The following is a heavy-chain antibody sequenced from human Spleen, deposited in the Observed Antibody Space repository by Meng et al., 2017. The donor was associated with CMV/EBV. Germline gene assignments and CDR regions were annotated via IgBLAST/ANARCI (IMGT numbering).Heavy chain of an antibody. CDR3: ARTVPYFGVDYGMDV. CDR2: IYPGDSDT. J-gene: IGHJ6*02. D-gene: IGHD3-3*01. CDR1: GYSFTSYW. V-gene: IGHV5-51*01. Sequence: GESLKISCKGSGYSFTSYWIGWVRQMPGKGLEWMGIIYPGDSDTRYSPSFQGQVTISADKSISTAYLQWSSLKASGTAMYYCARTVPYFGVDYGMDVWGQGTTVTVSS.